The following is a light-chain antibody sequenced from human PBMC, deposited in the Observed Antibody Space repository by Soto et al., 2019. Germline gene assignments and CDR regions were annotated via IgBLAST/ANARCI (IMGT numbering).Light chain of an antibody. V-gene: IGLV2-8*01. CDR1: TSDVGGYNY. Sequence: QSALTQPPSASASPGQSVTISCTGTTSDVGGYNYVSWYQQRQGTVSKLMIYEVTKRPSGVPDRFSGSKSGNTASLTVSGLQPEDEADYYCSSYAGNTRYVFGTGTKVTVL. J-gene: IGLJ1*01. CDR2: EVT. CDR3: SSYAGNTRYV.